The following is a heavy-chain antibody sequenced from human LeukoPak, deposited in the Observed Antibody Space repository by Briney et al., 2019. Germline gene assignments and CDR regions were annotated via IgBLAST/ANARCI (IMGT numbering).Heavy chain of an antibody. V-gene: IGHV4-4*07. Sequence: SETLSLTCTVSGGSISSYYWSWIRQPAGKGLEWIGRIYTSGSTNYNPSLKSRVTMSVDTSKNQFPLKLSSVTAADTAVYYCARDLQRGYSGYDLYYYYGMDVWGQGTTVTVSS. CDR1: GGSISSYY. J-gene: IGHJ6*02. CDR2: IYTSGST. CDR3: ARDLQRGYSGYDLYYYYGMDV. D-gene: IGHD5-12*01.